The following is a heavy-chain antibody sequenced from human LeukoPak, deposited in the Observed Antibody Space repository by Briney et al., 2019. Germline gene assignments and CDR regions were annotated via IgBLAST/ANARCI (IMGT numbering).Heavy chain of an antibody. CDR2: IYYSGST. CDR3: ARGGIVVVPARRGAFDI. J-gene: IGHJ3*02. V-gene: IGHV4-39*07. CDR1: GGSISSSSYY. Sequence: SETLSLTCTVSGGSISSSSYYWGWIRQPPGKGLEWIGSIYYSGSTNYNPSLKSRVTISVDTSKNQFSLKLSSVTAADTAVYYCARGGIVVVPARRGAFDIWGQGTMVTVSS. D-gene: IGHD2-2*01.